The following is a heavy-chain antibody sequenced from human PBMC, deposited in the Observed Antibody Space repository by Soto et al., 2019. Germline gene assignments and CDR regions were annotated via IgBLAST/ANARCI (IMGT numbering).Heavy chain of an antibody. V-gene: IGHV1-69*13. J-gene: IGHJ4*02. D-gene: IGHD3-22*01. CDR2: IIPLSGTT. CDR1: GGTFSNHA. CDR3: ARGPDRSGFYLFDY. Sequence: GASVKVSCKASGGTFSNHAVSWVRQAPGQGPEWMGGIIPLSGTTNYAQKFQGRVTMTADESMTTAYMELSSLRYEDTAVYYCARGPDRSGFYLFDYWGQGTLVTVSS.